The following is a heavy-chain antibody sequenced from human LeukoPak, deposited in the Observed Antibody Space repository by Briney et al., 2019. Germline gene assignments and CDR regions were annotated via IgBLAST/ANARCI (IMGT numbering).Heavy chain of an antibody. CDR3: ARGGSTRPWSFDI. J-gene: IGHJ3*02. Sequence: GASVKVSCKASGYTLINYGISWVRQAPGQGLEWMGWISIKNGDTNSAQKLQGRGTMTTDTSTSTAYMELLSLRSDDTAVYYCARGGSTRPWSFDIWGQGTMVTVSS. D-gene: IGHD2-2*01. CDR2: ISIKNGDT. V-gene: IGHV1-18*01. CDR1: GYTLINYG.